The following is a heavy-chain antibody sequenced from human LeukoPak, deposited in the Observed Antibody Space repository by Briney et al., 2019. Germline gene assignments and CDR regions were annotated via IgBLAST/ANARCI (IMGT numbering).Heavy chain of an antibody. CDR2: INHSGST. Sequence: SETLSLTCTVSGGSISSSSYYWGWIRQPPGKGLEWIGEINHSGSTNYNPSLKSRVTISVDTSKNQFSLKLSSVTAADTAVYYCARGKLGDWPSYYMDVWGKGTTVTISS. CDR1: GGSISSSSYY. D-gene: IGHD1-26*01. J-gene: IGHJ6*03. CDR3: ARGKLGDWPSYYMDV. V-gene: IGHV4-39*07.